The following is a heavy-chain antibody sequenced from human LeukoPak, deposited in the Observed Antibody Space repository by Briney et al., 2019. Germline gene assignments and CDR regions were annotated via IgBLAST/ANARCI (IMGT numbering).Heavy chain of an antibody. V-gene: IGHV4-59*01. D-gene: IGHD2-15*01. J-gene: IGHJ6*02. CDR2: IYYSGST. CDR1: GGSISNYF. Sequence: KTSETLSLTCTVSGGSISNYFWSWVRQPPGKGLEWVGYIYYSGSTNYNPSLKSRVTISVDTSKSQFSLKLNSVTAADAAVYYCARAGGGNYYYYGMDVWGQGTTVTVSS. CDR3: ARAGGGNYYYYGMDV.